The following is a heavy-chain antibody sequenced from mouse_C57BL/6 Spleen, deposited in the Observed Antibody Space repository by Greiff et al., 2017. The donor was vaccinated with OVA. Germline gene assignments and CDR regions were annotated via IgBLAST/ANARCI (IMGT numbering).Heavy chain of an antibody. CDR3: ARYGVLYWYFDV. J-gene: IGHJ1*03. CDR2: INPGSGGT. V-gene: IGHV1-54*01. D-gene: IGHD1-1*02. CDR1: GYAFNNYL. Sequence: QVQLQQSGAELVRPGTSVKVSCKASGYAFNNYLIEWVKQRPGQGLEWIGVINPGSGGTNYNEKFKGKATLTADKSSSTAYMQLSSLTSEDSAVYFCARYGVLYWYFDVWGTGTTVTVSS.